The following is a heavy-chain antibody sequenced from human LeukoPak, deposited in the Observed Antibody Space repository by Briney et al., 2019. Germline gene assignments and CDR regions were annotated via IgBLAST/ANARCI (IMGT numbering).Heavy chain of an antibody. D-gene: IGHD5-24*01. V-gene: IGHV4-38-2*01. CDR2: VYHSGSA. CDR3: AVGLHSGQFAFDI. CDR1: GYSISRGSY. J-gene: IGHJ3*02. Sequence: PSETLSLTXAVSGYSISRGSYWGWIRHPPGKGLEWIGSVYHSGSAYYNPSLKSRVTISVDTSKNQFSLKLTSVTAADTAVYYCAVGLHSGQFAFDIWGQGTMVTVSS.